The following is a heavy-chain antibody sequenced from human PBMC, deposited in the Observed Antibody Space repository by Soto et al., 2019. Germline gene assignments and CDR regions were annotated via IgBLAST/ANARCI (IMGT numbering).Heavy chain of an antibody. D-gene: IGHD3-22*01. J-gene: IGHJ3*02. Sequence: GGSLRLSCGGSGFSFDDYTMHWVRQAPGKGPEWVASLSWNSGFSGYADSVKGRFTISRDNAQSSVHLQMNNLRTEDTALYYCAKGRGTIVVTDAYDIWGQGTMVT. CDR2: LSWNSGFS. CDR3: AKGRGTIVVTDAYDI. CDR1: GFSFDDYT. V-gene: IGHV3-9*01.